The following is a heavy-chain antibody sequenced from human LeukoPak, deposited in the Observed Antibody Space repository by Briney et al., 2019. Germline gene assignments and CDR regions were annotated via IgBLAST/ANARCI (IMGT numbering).Heavy chain of an antibody. J-gene: IGHJ4*02. CDR1: GYTFTGYY. CDR2: INPNSGGT. CDR3: ARGLLWFGEPTLDY. V-gene: IGHV1-2*04. D-gene: IGHD3-10*01. Sequence: ASVKVSCKASGYTFTGYYMHWVQQAPGQGLEWMGWINPNSGGTNYAQKFQGWVTMTRDTSISTAYMELSRLRSDDTAVYYCARGLLWFGEPTLDYWGQGTLVTVSS.